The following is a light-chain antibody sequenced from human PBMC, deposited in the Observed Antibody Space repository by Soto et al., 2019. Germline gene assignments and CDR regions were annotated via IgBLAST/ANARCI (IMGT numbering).Light chain of an antibody. CDR3: QHRSTWPRT. CDR1: QSVTSS. V-gene: IGKV3-11*01. Sequence: EIVLTQSPGTLSLSPGERATLSCRASQSVTSSLVWYQQKPGQAPRLLIYDASDRATGIPARFSGSGSGTDFTLTISSLEPEDSAVYYGQHRSTWPRTFGGGTKVEI. CDR2: DAS. J-gene: IGKJ4*01.